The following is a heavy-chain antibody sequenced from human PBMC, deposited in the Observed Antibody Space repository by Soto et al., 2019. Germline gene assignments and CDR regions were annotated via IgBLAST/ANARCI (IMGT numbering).Heavy chain of an antibody. V-gene: IGHV1-2*02. Sequence: QVQLVQSGAEVKKPGASVKVSCKASGYTFTGYYMHWVRQAPGQGLEWMGWINPNSGGTNYAQKFQGRVTMTRDTSISTAYMELSRLRSDDTAVYYCARDRGDASIAASYYFDYWGQGTLVTVSS. CDR3: ARDRGDASIAASYYFDY. CDR2: INPNSGGT. J-gene: IGHJ4*02. D-gene: IGHD6-6*01. CDR1: GYTFTGYY.